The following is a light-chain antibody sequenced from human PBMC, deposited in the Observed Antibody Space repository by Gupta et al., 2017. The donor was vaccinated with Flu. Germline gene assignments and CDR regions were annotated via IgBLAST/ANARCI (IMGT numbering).Light chain of an antibody. CDR3: HQYFSSPRT. V-gene: IGKV1-8*01. Sequence: PSSFSASIGDRVTITCRASQDISGFLAWYQQKPGRAQKFLIYAGSTLQSGVPSRFSGSGSGTDFTLVISGLQSEDFATYYCHQYFSSPRTFGGGTKVEIK. CDR2: AGS. J-gene: IGKJ4*01. CDR1: QDISGF.